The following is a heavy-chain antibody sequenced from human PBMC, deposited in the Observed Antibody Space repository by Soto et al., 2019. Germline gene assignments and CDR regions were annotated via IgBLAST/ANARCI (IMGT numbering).Heavy chain of an antibody. CDR1: GYTFTSYG. CDR2: ISAYNGNT. V-gene: IGHV1-18*01. CDR3: ARDSHYSDSSGYSDY. D-gene: IGHD3-22*01. Sequence: QVQLVQSGAEVKKPGASVKVSCKASGYTFTSYGISWVRQAPGQGLEWMGWISAYNGNTNYAQKLQGRVTMTTDTSXNTAYMELRSLRSDDTAVYYCARDSHYSDSSGYSDYWGQGTLVTVSS. J-gene: IGHJ4*02.